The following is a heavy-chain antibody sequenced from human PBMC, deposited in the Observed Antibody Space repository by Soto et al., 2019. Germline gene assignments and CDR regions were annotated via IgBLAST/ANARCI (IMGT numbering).Heavy chain of an antibody. V-gene: IGHV3-15*07. CDR2: IKSMTDGGTT. Sequence: NPGGSLRLSCAASGFNFNTAWMNWARQAPGKGLEWVGRIKSMTDGGTTDYAAPVKGRFTISRDDSRNALHLEMNNLKTDDTGVYFCFMSPRRVMVVIEGGQGSQVTVSS. D-gene: IGHD2-21*01. J-gene: IGHJ4*02. CDR1: GFNFNTAW. CDR3: FMSPRRVMVVIE.